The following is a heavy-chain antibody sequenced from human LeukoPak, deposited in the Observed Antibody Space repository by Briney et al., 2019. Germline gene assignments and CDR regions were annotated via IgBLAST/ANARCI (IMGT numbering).Heavy chain of an antibody. J-gene: IGHJ4*02. Sequence: PSETLSLTCTVSGGSISSSSYYWGWIRQPPGKGLEWIGSIYYSGSTYYNPSLKSRVSISVDTSKNQFFLKLSSVTAADTAVYYCARGFGGGLLTGPADYWGQGTLVTVSS. D-gene: IGHD3-9*01. CDR3: ARGFGGGLLTGPADY. CDR2: IYYSGST. V-gene: IGHV4-39*07. CDR1: GGSISSSSYY.